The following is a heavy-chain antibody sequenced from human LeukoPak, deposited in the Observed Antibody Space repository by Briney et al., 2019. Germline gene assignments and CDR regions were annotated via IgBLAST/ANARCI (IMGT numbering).Heavy chain of an antibody. Sequence: SVKVSCKASGYTFTSHYMHWVRQAPGQGLEWMGGIIPIFGTANYAQKFQGRVTITADESTSTAYMELSSLRSEDTAVYYCARTHSGYDYAYSSGWYSRHYYYYYMDVWGKGTTVTISS. CDR1: GYTFTSHY. V-gene: IGHV1-69*13. J-gene: IGHJ6*03. CDR3: ARTHSGYDYAYSSGWYSRHYYYYYMDV. D-gene: IGHD6-19*01. CDR2: IIPIFGTA.